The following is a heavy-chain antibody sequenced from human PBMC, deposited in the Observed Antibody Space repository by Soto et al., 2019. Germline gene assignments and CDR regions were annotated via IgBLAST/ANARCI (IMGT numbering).Heavy chain of an antibody. J-gene: IGHJ6*03. V-gene: IGHV3-64*01. Sequence: EAQLVESGGGLVQPGGSLRLSCAASGFTFSNYEMHWVRQAPGKGLEYVSGISNNGAHTDYSKSVKGRFTNSRDNSENTVYLQMGSLRAEDMARYYCASREYGSRWANGYRDVWGKGTTVTFSS. D-gene: IGHD6-13*01. CDR1: GFTFSNYE. CDR2: ISNNGAHT. CDR3: ASREYGSRWANGYRDV.